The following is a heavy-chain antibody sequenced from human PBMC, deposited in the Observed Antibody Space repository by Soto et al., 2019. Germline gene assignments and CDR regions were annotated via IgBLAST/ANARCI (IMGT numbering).Heavy chain of an antibody. CDR2: INAGNGNT. D-gene: IGHD1-26*01. CDR1: GYTFTSYA. J-gene: IGHJ6*02. CDR3: ASSATTADYYYGMDV. V-gene: IGHV1-3*01. Sequence: GASVKVSCKASGYTFTSYAMHWVRQSPGQRLEWMGWINAGNGNTKYSQKFQGRVTITRDTSASTAYMELSSLRSEDTAVYYCASSATTADYYYGMDVWGQGTTVTVS.